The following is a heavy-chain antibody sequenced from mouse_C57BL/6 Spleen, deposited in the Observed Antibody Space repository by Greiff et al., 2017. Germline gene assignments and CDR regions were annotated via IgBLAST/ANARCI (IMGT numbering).Heavy chain of an antibody. V-gene: IGHV1-7*01. D-gene: IGHD2-3*01. J-gene: IGHJ4*01. CDR3: ARAEPIYDGYFYAMDD. Sequence: QVQLQQSGAELAKPGASVKLSCKASGYTFTSYWMHWVKQRPGQGLEWIGYINPSSGYTKYNQKFKDKATLTADNSSSTAYMQLSSLTYEDSAVYYCARAEPIYDGYFYAMDDWGQGTSVTVSS. CDR2: INPSSGYT. CDR1: GYTFTSYW.